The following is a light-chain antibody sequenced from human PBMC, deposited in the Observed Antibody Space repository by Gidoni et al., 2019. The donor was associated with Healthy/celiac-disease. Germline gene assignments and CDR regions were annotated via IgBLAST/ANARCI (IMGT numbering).Light chain of an antibody. V-gene: IGKV3-11*01. Sequence: IVLTHSPATLSLSPGERATLSCRASKSVSSYLSWYQQKHGQAPRLLSYDASNRATGIPARFSGSGSGTDFTLTISSLEPEDFAVYYCQQRSNWPPWTFGQGTKVEIK. CDR2: DAS. CDR1: KSVSSY. CDR3: QQRSNWPPWT. J-gene: IGKJ1*01.